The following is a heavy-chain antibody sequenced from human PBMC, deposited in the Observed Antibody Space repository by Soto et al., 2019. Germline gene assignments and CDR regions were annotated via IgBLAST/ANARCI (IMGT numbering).Heavy chain of an antibody. Sequence: QVQLVQSGAEVKKPGASVKVSCKASGYTFSSFGISWVRQAPGQGLEWMGWISAYRGNTDYAQNLQGRVTMTTDTSTTTASMELRSLRSYDTAGYFWARVVADCSSTSCFDYWGPGTLVTVSS. CDR2: ISAYRGNT. V-gene: IGHV1-18*01. D-gene: IGHD2-2*01. J-gene: IGHJ4*02. CDR3: ARVVADCSSTSCFDY. CDR1: GYTFSSFG.